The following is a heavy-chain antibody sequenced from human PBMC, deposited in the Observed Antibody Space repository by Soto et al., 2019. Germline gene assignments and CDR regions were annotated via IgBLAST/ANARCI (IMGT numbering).Heavy chain of an antibody. CDR1: GFTFRSYA. V-gene: IGHV3-33*01. CDR3: ARDQAGPGSSGFDP. J-gene: IGHJ5*02. Sequence: QGQLVESGGGMVQPGTSLRLSCAASGFTFRSYAMHWVRQAPGKGLEWVASIWYDGSNQHYAHSVRGRFTISRDNSKNTLVLQMTSLRVDDTAVYYCARDQAGPGSSGFDPWGKGTLFTVSS. CDR2: IWYDGSNQ.